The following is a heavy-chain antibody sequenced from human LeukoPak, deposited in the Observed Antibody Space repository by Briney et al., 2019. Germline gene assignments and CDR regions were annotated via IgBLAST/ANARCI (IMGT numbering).Heavy chain of an antibody. V-gene: IGHV3-23*01. Sequence: PGGSLRLSCAASGFTFSSYAMTWARQAPGKGLEWVSGISGSGGTTYYADSVKGRFTISRDNSKSTLYLQMNSLRAEDTAVYYCAKGRYGESYYYMDVWGKGTTVTVSS. CDR3: AKGRYGESYYYMDV. J-gene: IGHJ6*03. CDR2: ISGSGGTT. CDR1: GFTFSSYA. D-gene: IGHD3-10*01.